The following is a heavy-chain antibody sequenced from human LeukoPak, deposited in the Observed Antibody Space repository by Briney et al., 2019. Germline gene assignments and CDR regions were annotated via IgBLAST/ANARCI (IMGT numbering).Heavy chain of an antibody. Sequence: PSETLSLTCTVSGGSISSSSYYWGWIRQPAGKGLEWIGRIYTSGSTNYNPSLKSRVTISVDTSKNQFSLKLSSVTAADTAVYYCARDSNYDFWSGYLYYYYYYMDVWGKGTTVTVSS. CDR1: GGSISSSSYY. D-gene: IGHD3-3*01. V-gene: IGHV4-61*02. CDR3: ARDSNYDFWSGYLYYYYYYMDV. J-gene: IGHJ6*03. CDR2: IYTSGST.